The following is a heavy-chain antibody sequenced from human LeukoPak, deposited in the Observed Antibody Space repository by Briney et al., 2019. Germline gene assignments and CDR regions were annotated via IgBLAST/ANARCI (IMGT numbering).Heavy chain of an antibody. CDR1: GFTVNNKY. D-gene: IGHD5-18*01. V-gene: IGHV3-66*02. CDR2: IYNDGRT. CDR3: AKIPGGYSFVDY. Sequence: PGGSLRLSCAASGFTVNNKYMTWVRQAPGKGLEWVSLIYNDGRTYYADSVKGRCTISRDNSKNTLYLQMNSLRAEDTAVYYCAKIPGGYSFVDYWGQGTLVTVSS. J-gene: IGHJ4*02.